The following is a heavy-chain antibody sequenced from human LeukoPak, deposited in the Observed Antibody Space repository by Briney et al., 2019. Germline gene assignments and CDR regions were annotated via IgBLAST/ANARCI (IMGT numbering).Heavy chain of an antibody. Sequence: PGGSLRFSCAASGFTVSSNYMSWVRQAPGKGLEWVSVIFTAGSTFYADSVKGRFNISRDNSKNTLYLQMNSLRAEDTAVYYCARYPNDAFDIWGQGTMVTVSS. CDR2: IFTAGST. V-gene: IGHV3-66*01. CDR3: ARYPNDAFDI. J-gene: IGHJ3*02. D-gene: IGHD1-1*01. CDR1: GFTVSSNY.